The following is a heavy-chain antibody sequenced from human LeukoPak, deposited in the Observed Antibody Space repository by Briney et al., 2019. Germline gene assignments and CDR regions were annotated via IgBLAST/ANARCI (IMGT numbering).Heavy chain of an antibody. V-gene: IGHV3-48*01. D-gene: IGHD3-9*01. CDR3: ARDSFDWLAYFDY. J-gene: IGHJ4*02. CDR2: ISSSSSTI. Sequence: PGGSLRLSCAASGFTFSSYSMSWVRQAPGKGLEWVSYISSSSSTIYYADSVKGRFTISRDNAKNSLHLQMNSLRAEDTAVYYCARDSFDWLAYFDYWGQGTLVTVSS. CDR1: GFTFSSYS.